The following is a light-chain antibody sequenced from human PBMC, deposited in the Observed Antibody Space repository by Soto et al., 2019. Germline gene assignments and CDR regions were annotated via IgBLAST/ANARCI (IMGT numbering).Light chain of an antibody. V-gene: IGKV3-20*01. J-gene: IGKJ2*01. CDR2: GAS. Sequence: EIVLTQSPGTLSLSPGERATLSRRASQSVSSSYLAWNQQKPGQAPRLLIYGASIRATGIPDRFSGSGSGTDFTLTISRLEPEDFAVYYCQQYGSSPYTFGQGTKLEIK. CDR3: QQYGSSPYT. CDR1: QSVSSSY.